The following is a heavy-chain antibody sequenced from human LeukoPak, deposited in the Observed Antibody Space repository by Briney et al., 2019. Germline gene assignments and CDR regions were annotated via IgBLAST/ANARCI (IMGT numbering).Heavy chain of an antibody. J-gene: IGHJ4*02. D-gene: IGHD5-12*01. CDR3: AKLRYSGYDWGFDY. CDR1: GFTFSSYA. V-gene: IGHV3-30*07. Sequence: PGGSLRLSCAASGFTFSSYAMHWVRQAPGKGLEWVAVISYDGSNKYYADSVKGRFTISRDNSKNTLYLQMNSLRAEDTAVYYCAKLRYSGYDWGFDYWGQGTLVTVSS. CDR2: ISYDGSNK.